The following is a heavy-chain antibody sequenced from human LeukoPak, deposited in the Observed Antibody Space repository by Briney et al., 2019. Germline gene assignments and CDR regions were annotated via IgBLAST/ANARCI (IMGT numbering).Heavy chain of an antibody. CDR1: GYTFTSHY. J-gene: IGHJ6*02. D-gene: IGHD6-19*01. CDR2: INPSGGST. CDR3: ARDIDSSGWWDYYYGMDV. Sequence: GGSLRLSCAASGYTFTSHYMHWVRQAPGQGLEWMGIINPSGGSTSYAQKFQGRVTMTRDTSTSTVYMELSSLRSEDTAVYYCARDIDSSGWWDYYYGMDVWGQGTTVTVSS. V-gene: IGHV1-46*01.